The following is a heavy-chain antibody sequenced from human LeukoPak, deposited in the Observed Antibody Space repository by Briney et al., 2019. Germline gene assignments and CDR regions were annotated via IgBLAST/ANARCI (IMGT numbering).Heavy chain of an antibody. CDR3: AKGSRYCSGGSCYPADY. D-gene: IGHD2-15*01. Sequence: PGGSLSLSCAASGFTFSSYAMSWVRQAPGKGLEWVSAISGSGGSTYYADSVKGRFTISRDNSKNTLYLQMNSLRAEDTAVYYCAKGSRYCSGGSCYPADYWGQGTLVTVSS. CDR2: ISGSGGST. CDR1: GFTFSSYA. V-gene: IGHV3-23*01. J-gene: IGHJ4*02.